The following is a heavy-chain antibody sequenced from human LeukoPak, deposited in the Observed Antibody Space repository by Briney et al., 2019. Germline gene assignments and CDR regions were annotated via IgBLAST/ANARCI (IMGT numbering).Heavy chain of an antibody. V-gene: IGHV3-13*04. J-gene: IGHJ5*02. CDR2: IGTSGNA. CDR3: ARDQGTSTTAPKRKGRFDP. CDR1: GFTISSYD. Sequence: GGSLILSCVASGFTISSYDMHWVRQPTGRGLEWVSAIGTSGNAYYPGSVKGRFTISRESAKNSLYLQMNSLRDEDTAVYYCARDQGTSTTAPKRKGRFDPWGQGTLVTVSS. D-gene: IGHD1-1*01.